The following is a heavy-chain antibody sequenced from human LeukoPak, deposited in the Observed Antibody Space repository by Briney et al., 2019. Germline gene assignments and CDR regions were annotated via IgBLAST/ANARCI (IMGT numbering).Heavy chain of an antibody. D-gene: IGHD1-26*01. CDR2: INPHSGGT. V-gene: IGHV1-2*02. J-gene: IGHJ4*02. Sequence: ASVKVSCKASGHTFTGGYMHWVRQAPGQGLEWMGWINPHSGGTDHAQKFQGRVTMTRDTSISTAYMELSRLRSDDTAVYYCARDMDSGPDFFDYWGLGTLVTVSS. CDR3: ARDMDSGPDFFDY. CDR1: GHTFTGGY.